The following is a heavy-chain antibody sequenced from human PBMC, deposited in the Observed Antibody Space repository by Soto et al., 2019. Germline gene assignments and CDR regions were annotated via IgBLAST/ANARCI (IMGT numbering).Heavy chain of an antibody. V-gene: IGHV1-58*01. CDR2: IVVGSGNT. CDR3: AADFYDSGESLRDSFPIDV. D-gene: IGHD3-10*01. Sequence: SVKVSCKASGFTSISSAVQWVRQARGQRLEWIGWIVVGSGNTNYAQKFQERVTITRDMSTATAYMEVSGLTPEDTAVYYCAADFYDSGESLRDSFPIDVSGQGTTLTVSS. CDR1: GFTSISSA. J-gene: IGHJ6*02.